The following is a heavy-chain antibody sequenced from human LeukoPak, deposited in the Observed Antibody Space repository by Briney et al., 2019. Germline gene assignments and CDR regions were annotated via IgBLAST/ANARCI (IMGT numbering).Heavy chain of an antibody. V-gene: IGHV3-23*01. CDR3: AKSLGAVVVTGNDY. Sequence: PGGSLRLSCAASGFTFSNYAMSWGRQAPGEGREWLSAISGSGGITYYVDSVKGRSTISRQNSKNTLSMQMNGLRAEDTAVYYCAKSLGAVVVTGNDYWGQGTLVTVSS. J-gene: IGHJ4*02. CDR1: GFTFSNYA. D-gene: IGHD2-21*02. CDR2: ISGSGGIT.